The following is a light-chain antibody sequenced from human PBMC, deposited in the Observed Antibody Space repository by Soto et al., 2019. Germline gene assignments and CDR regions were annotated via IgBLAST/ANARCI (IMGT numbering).Light chain of an antibody. V-gene: IGKV3-11*01. CDR1: QSVSDY. J-gene: IGKJ1*01. Sequence: ETVMTQSPATLSVSPGERATLSCRASQSVSDYLAWYQQRPGQAPRLLIYDASTRATGIPARFSGSGSGTDFTLTISSLEPEDFAVYYCQQRSNWPPWTFGQGTKVDIK. CDR2: DAS. CDR3: QQRSNWPPWT.